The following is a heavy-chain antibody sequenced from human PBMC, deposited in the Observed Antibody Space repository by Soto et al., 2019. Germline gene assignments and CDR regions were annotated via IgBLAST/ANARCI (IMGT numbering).Heavy chain of an antibody. D-gene: IGHD3-3*01. CDR2: ISSSSSTI. V-gene: IGHV3-48*01. CDR1: GFAFSSYS. J-gene: IGHJ4*02. CDR3: AKHIYYDFWSGPHVALDY. Sequence: GSLRLSCAASGFAFSSYSMNWVRQAPGKGLEWVSYISSSSSTIYYADSVKGRFTVSRDNSKNTLYLQMNSLRAEDAAVYYCAKHIYYDFWSGPHVALDYWGQGTLVTVSS.